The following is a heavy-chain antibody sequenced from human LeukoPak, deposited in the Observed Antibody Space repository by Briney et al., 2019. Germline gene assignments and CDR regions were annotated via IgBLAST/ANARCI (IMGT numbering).Heavy chain of an antibody. Sequence: GGSMRLSSAASGFTFSSDWMSWVRQAPGKGLEWVANIKQDGSEKYYEDSVKGRFTISRDDAKNSLYLQMNSLRAEDTAVYYCARDRVHYYGSGSSHYWGQGTLVTVSS. J-gene: IGHJ4*02. D-gene: IGHD3-10*01. CDR3: ARDRVHYYGSGSSHY. V-gene: IGHV3-7*01. CDR1: GFTFSSDW. CDR2: IKQDGSEK.